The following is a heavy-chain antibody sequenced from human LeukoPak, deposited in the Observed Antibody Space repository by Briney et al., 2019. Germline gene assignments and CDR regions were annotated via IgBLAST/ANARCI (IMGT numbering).Heavy chain of an antibody. CDR1: GYTFTSYG. J-gene: IGHJ6*03. CDR2: INPKIGNP. D-gene: IGHD6-19*01. Sequence: ASVKVSCKASGYTFTSYGFSWLRQAPGQGLEWMGWINPKIGNPTYAQGFTGRFVFSLDTSVTTAYLQINSLRDEDTAVYYCARRAVGNSYYYSMDVWGKGTTVTVSS. CDR3: ARRAVGNSYYYSMDV. V-gene: IGHV7-4-1*02.